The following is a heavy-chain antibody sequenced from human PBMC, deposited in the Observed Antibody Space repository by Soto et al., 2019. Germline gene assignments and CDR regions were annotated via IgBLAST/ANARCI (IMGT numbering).Heavy chain of an antibody. J-gene: IGHJ4*02. D-gene: IGHD6-6*01. CDR3: TTVTSWLVRGRLVDY. Sequence: NPGGSLRLSCAASGFTFSNAWMSWVRQAPGKGLEWVGRIKSKTDGGTTDYAAPVKGRFTISRDDSKNTLYLQMNSLKTEDTAVYYCTTVTSWLVRGRLVDYWGQGTLVTVSS. CDR2: IKSKTDGGTT. V-gene: IGHV3-15*01. CDR1: GFTFSNAW.